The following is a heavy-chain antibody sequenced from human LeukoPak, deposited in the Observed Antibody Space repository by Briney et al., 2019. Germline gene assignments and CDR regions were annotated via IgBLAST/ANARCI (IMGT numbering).Heavy chain of an antibody. V-gene: IGHV3-30*18. CDR1: GFTFSSYG. D-gene: IGHD3-9*01. CDR2: ISYDGNKK. CDR3: AKDRANRYFDREPCFDY. J-gene: IGHJ4*02. Sequence: PGGSLRLSCAASGFTFSSYGIHWVRQAPGKGLEWVAVISYDGNKKYYADSVKGRFTISRDNSKNTLYLQMNSLRSEDTAIYYCAKDRANRYFDREPCFDYWGQGTLVTVSS.